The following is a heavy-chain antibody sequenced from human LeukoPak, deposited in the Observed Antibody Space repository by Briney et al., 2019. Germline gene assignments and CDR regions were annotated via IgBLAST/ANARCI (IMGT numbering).Heavy chain of an antibody. Sequence: PGGSLRLSCAASGFTFSSYAMSWVRQAPGKGLEWVSAISGSGGSTYYADSVRGRFTISRDNSKNTLYLQMNSLRAEDTAVYYCARRLDYDILTGFDYWGQGTLVTVSS. CDR2: ISGSGGST. J-gene: IGHJ4*02. V-gene: IGHV3-23*01. CDR3: ARRLDYDILTGFDY. D-gene: IGHD3-9*01. CDR1: GFTFSSYA.